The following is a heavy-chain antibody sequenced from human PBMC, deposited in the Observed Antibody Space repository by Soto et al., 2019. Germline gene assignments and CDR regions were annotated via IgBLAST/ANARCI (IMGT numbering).Heavy chain of an antibody. V-gene: IGHV3-74*01. J-gene: IGHJ4*02. Sequence: EVQLVESGGGLVQPGGYLRLSCATSGFTFSSYWMHWVRQAPGKGLVWVSRINSDGSSISYADSVKGRFTISTDNAKNTVYLQMNSLRVEDTSVYFCARGGGTGIFDYWGQGTLVTVSS. CDR2: INSDGSSI. CDR3: ARGGGTGIFDY. D-gene: IGHD1-1*01. CDR1: GFTFSSYW.